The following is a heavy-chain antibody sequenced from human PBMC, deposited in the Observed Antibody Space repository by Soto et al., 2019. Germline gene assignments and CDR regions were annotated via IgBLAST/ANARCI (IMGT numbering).Heavy chain of an antibody. CDR3: AKGPMRGSGYDYVFDY. J-gene: IGHJ4*02. CDR1: GFTFSSYA. V-gene: IGHV3-23*01. D-gene: IGHD5-12*01. CDR2: ISGSGGST. Sequence: GGSLRLSCAASGFTFSSYAMSWVRQAPGKGLEWVSAISGSGGSTYYADSVKGRFTISRDNSKNTLYLQMNSLRAEDTAVYYCAKGPMRGSGYDYVFDYWGQGTLVTVSS.